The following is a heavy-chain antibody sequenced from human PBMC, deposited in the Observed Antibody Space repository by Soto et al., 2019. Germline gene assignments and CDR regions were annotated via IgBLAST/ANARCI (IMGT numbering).Heavy chain of an antibody. Sequence: EVQLLESGGGLVQPGGSLRLSCAASGFTFNTYAMIWVRQAPGKGLEWVSGISASGGTTYYAESVKGRFTISRDNSKNTLYLQMNSLRAEETAVYYCAKVGSAWYLGYFDYWGQGTLVTVSS. D-gene: IGHD6-19*01. CDR3: AKVGSAWYLGYFDY. J-gene: IGHJ4*02. CDR1: GFTFNTYA. CDR2: ISASGGTT. V-gene: IGHV3-23*01.